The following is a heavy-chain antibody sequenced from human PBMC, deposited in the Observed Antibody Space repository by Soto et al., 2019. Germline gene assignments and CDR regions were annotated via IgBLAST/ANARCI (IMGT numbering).Heavy chain of an antibody. CDR1: GYNFTTFW. Sequence: GESLKISCKGSGYNFTTFWIGWVRQVPGKGLEWMGIIYPGDSETRYSPDFEGQVTISADRSTNTAYLQWRSLRASDTAMYYCARLGFPGAIYFDSWGLGTLVTVSS. CDR3: ARLGFPGAIYFDS. J-gene: IGHJ4*02. V-gene: IGHV5-51*01. CDR2: IYPGDSET.